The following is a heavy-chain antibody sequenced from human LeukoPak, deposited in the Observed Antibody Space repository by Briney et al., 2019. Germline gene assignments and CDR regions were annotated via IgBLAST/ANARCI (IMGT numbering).Heavy chain of an antibody. D-gene: IGHD3-22*01. CDR1: GYTFTGYY. V-gene: IGHV1-2*06. Sequence: ASVKVSCKASGYTFTGYYMHWVRQAPGQGLEWMGRINPNSGGTDYTQKFQGRVTMTRDTSISTAYMELSRLRSDDTAVYYCARDLRYGYDSSKTFDIWGQGTMVTVSS. J-gene: IGHJ3*02. CDR2: INPNSGGT. CDR3: ARDLRYGYDSSKTFDI.